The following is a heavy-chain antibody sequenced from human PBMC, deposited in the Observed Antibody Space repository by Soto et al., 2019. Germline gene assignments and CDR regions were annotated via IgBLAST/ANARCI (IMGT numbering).Heavy chain of an antibody. CDR1: GLIFSNYK. CDR3: ARDTNGLHY. V-gene: IGHV3-74*01. Sequence: GGSLRLSCAASGLIFSNYKMHWVRQAPGKGLVWVSRINTDGSITDYADSVKGRFTVSRDNAKNTMYLQMNSLTADDPAVYYCARDTNGLHYWGQGTLVTVSS. J-gene: IGHJ4*02. D-gene: IGHD2-8*01. CDR2: INTDGSIT.